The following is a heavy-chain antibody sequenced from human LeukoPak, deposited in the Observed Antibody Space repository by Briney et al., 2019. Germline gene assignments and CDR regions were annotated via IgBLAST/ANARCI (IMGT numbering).Heavy chain of an antibody. V-gene: IGHV3-30*02. Sequence: GGTLRLSCAASGFIFRSSGMHWVRQTPGKGLEWVAFIWYDGNEIYYADSVKGRFTISRDNSRNTLYLQMNSLRTEDTAVYYCAREQQGRRAAFDYWGQGTPVTVSS. D-gene: IGHD1-1*01. J-gene: IGHJ4*02. CDR1: GFIFRSSG. CDR3: AREQQGRRAAFDY. CDR2: IWYDGNEI.